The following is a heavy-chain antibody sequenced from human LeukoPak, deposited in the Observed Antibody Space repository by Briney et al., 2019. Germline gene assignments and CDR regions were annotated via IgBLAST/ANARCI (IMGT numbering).Heavy chain of an antibody. V-gene: IGHV2-5*02. CDR1: GFSLSTSGVG. CDR2: IYWDDDK. J-gene: IGHJ3*01. CDR3: AHRRSNYYDSSGYPLDAFDV. D-gene: IGHD3-22*01. Sequence: SGPTLVKPTQTLTLTCTFSGFSLSTSGVGVGWIRQPPGKALEWLALIYWDDDKRYRPSLQSRLIITKDTSKNQVVLTMTNMDPVDTATYYCAHRRSNYYDSSGYPLDAFDVWGQGTMVTVSS.